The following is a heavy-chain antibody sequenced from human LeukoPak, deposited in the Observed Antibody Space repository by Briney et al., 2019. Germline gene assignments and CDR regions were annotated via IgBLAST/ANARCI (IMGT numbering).Heavy chain of an antibody. V-gene: IGHV4-59*08. CDR3: ARHGASGSYLYYFDY. CDR1: GGSISSYY. D-gene: IGHD1-26*01. J-gene: IGHJ4*02. Sequence: KPSETLSLTCTVSGGSISSYYWSWIRQPPGKGLELIGYIYSSGSTDYNPSLKSRVTISIDTSKNQFSLRLSSVTAADTAVYFCARHGASGSYLYYFDYWGQGTLVTVSS. CDR2: IYSSGST.